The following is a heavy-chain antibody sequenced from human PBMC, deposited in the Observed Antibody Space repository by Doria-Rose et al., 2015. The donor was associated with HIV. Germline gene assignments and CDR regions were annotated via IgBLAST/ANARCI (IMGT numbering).Heavy chain of an antibody. D-gene: IGHD6-13*01. CDR2: IVSDDER. CDR1: GVSLSSPGMG. V-gene: IGHV2-26*01. Sequence: QITLKESSPVLVKPTETLTLTCTVSGVSLSSPGMGVSWIRQPPGKALEWLANIVSDDERSYKTSLKSRLTISRGTYKSQVVLTITDMDPVDTATYYCARIKSSRWYHKYYFDFWGQGTLVIVSA. CDR3: ARIKSSRWYHKYYFDF. J-gene: IGHJ4*02.